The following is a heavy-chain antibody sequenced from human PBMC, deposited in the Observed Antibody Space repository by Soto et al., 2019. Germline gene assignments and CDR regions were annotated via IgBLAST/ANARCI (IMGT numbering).Heavy chain of an antibody. V-gene: IGHV3-33*01. CDR1: GFTFSSYG. D-gene: IGHD4-17*01. J-gene: IGHJ3*02. CDR2: IWYDGSNK. CDR3: ARDRGYGDLGAFDI. Sequence: QVQLMESGGGVVQPGRSLRLSCAASGFTFSSYGMHWVRQAPGKGLEWVAVIWYDGSNKNYADSVKGRFTIPRDNSKNTLYLQMNSLRAEDTAVYYCARDRGYGDLGAFDIWGQGTMVTVSS.